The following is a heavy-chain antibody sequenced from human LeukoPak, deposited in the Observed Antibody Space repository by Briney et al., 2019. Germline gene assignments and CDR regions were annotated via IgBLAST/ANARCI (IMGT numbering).Heavy chain of an antibody. Sequence: HGASVKVSCKASGYTFTSYYMHWVRQAPGQGLEWMGIINPSGGSTSYAQKFQGRVTMTRDTSTSTVYMELSSLRSEDTAVYYCAKDQKEPLRVFNIWGQGTWSPSLQ. J-gene: IGHJ3*02. D-gene: IGHD3-10*01. CDR1: GYTFTSYY. V-gene: IGHV1-46*01. CDR2: INPSGGST. CDR3: AKDQKEPLRVFNI.